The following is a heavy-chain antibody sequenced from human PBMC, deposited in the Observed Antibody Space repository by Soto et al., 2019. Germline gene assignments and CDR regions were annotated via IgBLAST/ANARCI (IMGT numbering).Heavy chain of an antibody. CDR2: ISSSSSYI. Sequence: GGSLRLSCAASGFTFSSYSMNWVRQAPGKGLEWVSSISSSSSYIYYADSVKGRFTISRDNAKNSLYLQMNSLRAEDTAVYYCARDPPIVPPLGDYYMDVWGKGTTVTVSS. V-gene: IGHV3-21*01. CDR1: GFTFSSYS. D-gene: IGHD2-15*01. CDR3: ARDPPIVPPLGDYYMDV. J-gene: IGHJ6*03.